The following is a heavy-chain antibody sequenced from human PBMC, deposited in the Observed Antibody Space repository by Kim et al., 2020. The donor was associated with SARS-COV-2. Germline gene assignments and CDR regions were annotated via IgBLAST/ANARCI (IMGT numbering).Heavy chain of an antibody. CDR3: ARDSNYYFDY. CDR2: T. D-gene: IGHD4-4*01. V-gene: IGHV4-59*01. J-gene: IGHJ4*02. Sequence: TNPNPALKRRVTISVDTSKNQFSLKLSSVTAADTAVYYCARDSNYYFDYWGQGTLVTVSS.